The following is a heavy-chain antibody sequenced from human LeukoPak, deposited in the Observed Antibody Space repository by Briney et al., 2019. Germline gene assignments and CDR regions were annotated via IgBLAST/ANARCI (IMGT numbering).Heavy chain of an antibody. Sequence: NPSETLSLTCTVSGGSIISTDFYWGWIRQPPGKGLEWVGVIYFSGDTYYNPSLKSRLTISLDTSKNQFSLKLTSVTAADTAVYFCARGLWFGKEWGQGTLVTVST. CDR1: GGSIISTDFY. V-gene: IGHV4-39*07. J-gene: IGHJ4*02. CDR3: ARGLWFGKE. CDR2: IYFSGDT. D-gene: IGHD3-10*01.